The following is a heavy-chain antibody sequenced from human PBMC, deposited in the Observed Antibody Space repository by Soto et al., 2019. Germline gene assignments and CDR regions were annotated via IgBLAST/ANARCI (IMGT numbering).Heavy chain of an antibody. D-gene: IGHD3-3*01. CDR2: INSDGSST. J-gene: IGHJ6*03. CDR1: GVTFSSYW. Sequence: GGSLRLSCAASGVTFSSYWMHWVRQAPGKGLVWVSRINSDGSSTSYADSVKGRFTISRDNAKNTLYLQMNSLRAEDTAVYYCARDGYYDFWSGYYHYYYYYMDVWGKGTTVTVSS. CDR3: ARDGYYDFWSGYYHYYYYYMDV. V-gene: IGHV3-74*01.